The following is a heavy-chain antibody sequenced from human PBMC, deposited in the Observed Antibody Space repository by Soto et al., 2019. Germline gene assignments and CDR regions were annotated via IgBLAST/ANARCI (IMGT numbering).Heavy chain of an antibody. J-gene: IGHJ4*02. D-gene: IGHD1-26*01. Sequence: GGSLRLSCAASGFSFSDYVMHWVRQSPGEGLEWVAVMWYHGRDKFYAESVKGRFTITRDNSKNTLYLQMNSLRAEDTAVYYCARDPRGKSGNFIFDSWGQGALVTVSS. CDR3: ARDPRGKSGNFIFDS. CDR1: GFSFSDYV. V-gene: IGHV3-33*01. CDR2: MWYHGRDK.